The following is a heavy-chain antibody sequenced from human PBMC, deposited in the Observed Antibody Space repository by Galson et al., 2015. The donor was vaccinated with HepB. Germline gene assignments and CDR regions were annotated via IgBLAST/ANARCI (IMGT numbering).Heavy chain of an antibody. CDR3: ASGLPSRRPTYYFDY. J-gene: IGHJ4*02. CDR1: GGTFSSYT. D-gene: IGHD5-12*01. V-gene: IGHV1-69*02. CDR2: IIPILGIA. Sequence: SVKVSCKASGGTFSSYTISWVRQAPGQGLEWMGRIIPILGIANYAQKFQGRVTITADKSTSTAYMELSSLRSEDTAVYYCASGLPSRRPTYYFDYWGQGTLVTVSS.